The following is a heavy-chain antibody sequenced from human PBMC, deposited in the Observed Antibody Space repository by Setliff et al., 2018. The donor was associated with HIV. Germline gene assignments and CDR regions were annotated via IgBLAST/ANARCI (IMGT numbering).Heavy chain of an antibody. J-gene: IGHJ3*01. D-gene: IGHD1-26*01. Sequence: PSETLSLTCTVSGDPINSHYWSWIRQPPGEGLEWIGHISYNEYTNYNPSLKSRVTISLDTSKKHFSLDLYSVTAADKAVYYCARDHNSGTLHAFDLWGQGTKVTVSS. CDR1: GDPINSHY. CDR2: ISYNEYT. CDR3: ARDHNSGTLHAFDL. V-gene: IGHV4-59*11.